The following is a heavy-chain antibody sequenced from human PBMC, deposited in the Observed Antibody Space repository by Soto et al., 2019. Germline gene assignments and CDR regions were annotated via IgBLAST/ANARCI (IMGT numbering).Heavy chain of an antibody. CDR2: IYHSGST. J-gene: IGHJ3*02. V-gene: IGHV4-30-2*01. D-gene: IGHD4-17*01. Sequence: QLQLQESGSGLVKPSQTLSLTCAVSDGSISSGDYSWSWIRQPPGKGLEWIAYIYHSGSTYYNPSLKSRVTISVDRSKTHFSLKLSSVTAAYTSVYSSAIMSPTVFPAFEIWGQGTMVTVSS. CDR3: AIMSPTVFPAFEI. CDR1: DGSISSGDYS.